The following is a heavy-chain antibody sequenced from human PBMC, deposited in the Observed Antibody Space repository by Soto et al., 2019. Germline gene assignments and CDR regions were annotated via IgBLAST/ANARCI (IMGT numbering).Heavy chain of an antibody. CDR1: GFTFSSYS. V-gene: IGHV3-21*03. CDR3: ASSPNYYGSGSYPDY. J-gene: IGHJ4*02. CDR2: ISSSSSYI. Sequence: EVQLVESGGGLVKPGGSLRLSCAASGFTFSSYSMNWVRQAPGKGLEWVSSISSSSSYIYYADSVKGRFTISRDNAKNSLYLQMNSLRAEDTAVYYCASSPNYYGSGSYPDYWGQGTLVTVSS. D-gene: IGHD3-10*01.